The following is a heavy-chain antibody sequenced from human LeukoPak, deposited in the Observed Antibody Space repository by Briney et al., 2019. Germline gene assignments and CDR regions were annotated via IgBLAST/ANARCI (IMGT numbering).Heavy chain of an antibody. V-gene: IGHV3-11*01. Sequence: GGSLRLSCAASGFTFSDYYMSWIRQAPGKGLEWVSYISSSGSTIYYADSVKGRFTISRDNSKNTLYLQMNSLRAEDTAVYYCAYDSTGYYYRNIDYWGQGTLVTVSS. J-gene: IGHJ4*02. CDR1: GFTFSDYY. CDR3: AYDSTGYYYRNIDY. CDR2: ISSSGSTI. D-gene: IGHD3-22*01.